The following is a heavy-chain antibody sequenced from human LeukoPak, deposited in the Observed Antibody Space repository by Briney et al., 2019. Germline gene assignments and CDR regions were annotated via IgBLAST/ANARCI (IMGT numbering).Heavy chain of an antibody. D-gene: IGHD6-6*01. J-gene: IGHJ4*02. CDR3: ARRAGQLVDFGVYCFDY. CDR1: GYTFTGYY. CDR2: INPNSGGT. Sequence: ASVKVSCKASGYTFTGYYMHWVRQAPGQGLEWMGWINPNSGGTNYAQKFQGRVTMTRDTSISTAYMELGRLRSDDTAVYYCARRAGQLVDFGVYCFDYWGQGTLVTVSS. V-gene: IGHV1-2*02.